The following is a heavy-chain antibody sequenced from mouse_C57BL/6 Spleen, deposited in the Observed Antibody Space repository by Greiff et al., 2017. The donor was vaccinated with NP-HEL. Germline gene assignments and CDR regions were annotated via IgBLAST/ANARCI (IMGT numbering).Heavy chain of an antibody. D-gene: IGHD1-1*01. J-gene: IGHJ1*03. V-gene: IGHV1-55*01. CDR1: GYTFTSYW. Sequence: VQLQQPGAELVKPGASVKMSCKASGYTFTSYWITWVKQRPGQGLEWIGDIYPGSGSTNYNEKFKSKATLPVDTSSSTAYMQLSSLTSEDSAVYYCARQNYGSSYGYWYFDVWGTGTTVTVSS. CDR2: IYPGSGST. CDR3: ARQNYGSSYGYWYFDV.